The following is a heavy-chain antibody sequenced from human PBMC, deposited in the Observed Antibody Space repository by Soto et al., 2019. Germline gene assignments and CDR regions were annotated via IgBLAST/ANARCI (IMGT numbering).Heavy chain of an antibody. CDR1: GFTFSSYW. V-gene: IGHV3-74*01. D-gene: IGHD6-19*01. Sequence: GGSLRLSCAASGFTFSSYWMHWVLQAPGKGLVWVSRINSDGSSISYADSVKGRFTISRDNAKNTLYLQMNSLRVEDTAVYYCARETGYSSGWRQDYWGQGTLVTVSS. CDR2: INSDGSSI. J-gene: IGHJ4*02. CDR3: ARETGYSSGWRQDY.